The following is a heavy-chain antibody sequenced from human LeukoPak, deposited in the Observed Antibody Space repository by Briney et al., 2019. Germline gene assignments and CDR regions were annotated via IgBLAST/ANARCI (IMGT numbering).Heavy chain of an antibody. CDR3: ARVKEQWLVDY. D-gene: IGHD6-19*01. V-gene: IGHV3-11*01. Sequence: GGSLRLSCAASGFTFSNSYMSWIRQAPGKGLEWVSYTSSSGSTIYYADSVKGRFTISRDNAKNSLYLQMNSLRAEDTAVYYCARVKEQWLVDYWGQGTLVTVSS. J-gene: IGHJ4*02. CDR2: TSSSGSTI. CDR1: GFTFSNSY.